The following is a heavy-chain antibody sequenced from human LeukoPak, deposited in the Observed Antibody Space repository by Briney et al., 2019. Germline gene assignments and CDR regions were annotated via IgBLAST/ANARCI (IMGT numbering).Heavy chain of an antibody. J-gene: IGHJ4*02. CDR1: GGSISSYY. Sequence: PSETLSLTCTVSGGSISSYYWSWIRQPAGPGLEWTGRIYTSGSTNYNPSLKSRVTMSVDTSKNQFSLKLSSVTAADTAVYYCARASARAGQWLVAYFDYWGQGTLVTVSS. CDR3: ARASARAGQWLVAYFDY. D-gene: IGHD6-19*01. CDR2: IYTSGST. V-gene: IGHV4-4*07.